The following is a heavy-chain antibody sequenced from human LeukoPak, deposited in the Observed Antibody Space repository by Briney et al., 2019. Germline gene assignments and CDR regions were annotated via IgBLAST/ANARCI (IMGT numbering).Heavy chain of an antibody. J-gene: IGHJ4*02. CDR3: ARVRSAYYFDY. Sequence: GGSLRLSCAASGXTFSGYSMNWVRQAPGKGLEWVSFITTSGTVYYAESVKGRFTISRDNAKNSLYLQMSSLRDEDTAVYYCARVRSAYYFDYWGQGTLVTVSS. V-gene: IGHV3-48*02. CDR2: ITTSGTV. CDR1: GXTFSGYS.